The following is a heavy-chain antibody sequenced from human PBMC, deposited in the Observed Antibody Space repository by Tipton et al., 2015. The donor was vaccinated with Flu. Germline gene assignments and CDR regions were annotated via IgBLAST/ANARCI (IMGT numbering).Heavy chain of an antibody. V-gene: IGHV4-59*08. D-gene: IGHD4-17*01. CDR1: GGSITSYY. J-gene: IGHJ4*01. CDR2: IYYSGST. Sequence: TLSLTCTVSGGSITSYYWSWIRQPPGKGLEWIGYIYYSGSTNYNPSLKGRVTISVDTSKNQFSLKLSSVTAADTAVYYCARRKTVTTRLTYFDYWGHGTTVT. CDR3: ARRKTVTTRLTYFDY.